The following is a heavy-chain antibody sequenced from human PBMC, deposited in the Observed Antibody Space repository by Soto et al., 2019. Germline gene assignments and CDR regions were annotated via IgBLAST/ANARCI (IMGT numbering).Heavy chain of an antibody. CDR1: GFTVSSNY. V-gene: IGHV3-66*01. J-gene: IGHJ3*02. D-gene: IGHD6-6*01. CDR3: ARSSIAARQGNDAFDI. CDR2: IYSGGST. Sequence: PGGSLRLSCAASGFTVSSNYMSWVRQAPGKGLEWVSVIYSGGSTYYADSVKGRFTISRDNSKNTLYLQMNSLRAEDTAVYYCARSSIAARQGNDAFDIWGQGTMVTVSS.